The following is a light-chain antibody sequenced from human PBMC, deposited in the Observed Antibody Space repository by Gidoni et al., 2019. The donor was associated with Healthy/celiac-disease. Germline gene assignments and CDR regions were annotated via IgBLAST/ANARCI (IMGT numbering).Light chain of an antibody. V-gene: IGKV4-1*01. CDR3: QQYYSFPWT. J-gene: IGKJ1*01. CDR2: WAS. CDR1: QSVLYRSNNKNY. Sequence: DIVMTPSPASLAVSLGERATINCKSSQSVLYRSNNKNYLAWYQQKPGQPPKLLIYWASTRESGVPDRVSGSGSGTDFTLTISGLQDEDVAVYYCQQYYSFPWTFGQXTKVEIK.